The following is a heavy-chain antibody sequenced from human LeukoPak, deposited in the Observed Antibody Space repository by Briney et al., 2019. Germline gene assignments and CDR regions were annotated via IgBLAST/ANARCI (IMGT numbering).Heavy chain of an antibody. J-gene: IGHJ4*02. CDR1: GFTFNSYG. V-gene: IGHV3-23*01. CDR2: ISLSGDNM. D-gene: IGHD2-2*01. Sequence: SGGSLRLSCAASGFTFNSYGISWVRQAPGKGLEWVSDISLSGDNMFYADSVKGRFTISRDNSRNTLYLQMNSLRAEDTAVYYCAKDFNQLLSFWGQGTLVTVSS. CDR3: AKDFNQLLSF.